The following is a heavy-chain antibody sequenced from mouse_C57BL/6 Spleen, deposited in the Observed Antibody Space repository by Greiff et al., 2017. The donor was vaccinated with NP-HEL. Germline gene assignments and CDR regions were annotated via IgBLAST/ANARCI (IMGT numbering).Heavy chain of an antibody. J-gene: IGHJ2*01. CDR1: GYTFTSYW. D-gene: IGHD1-1*01. CDR2: IDPSDSYT. V-gene: IGHV1-69*01. Sequence: QVHVKQPGAELVMPGASVKLSCTASGYTFTSYWMHWVQQRPGQGLEWIGEIDPSDSYTNYNQKFSGKSTFTVDKSTSAAYMQLSSLTAEDSAVYYCARADYGSSYLDYWGQGTTLTVSS. CDR3: ARADYGSSYLDY.